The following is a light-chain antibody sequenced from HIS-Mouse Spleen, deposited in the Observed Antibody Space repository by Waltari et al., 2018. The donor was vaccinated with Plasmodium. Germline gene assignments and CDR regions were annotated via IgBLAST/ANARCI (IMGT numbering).Light chain of an antibody. CDR2: DDS. CDR3: QVWDSSSDHVV. J-gene: IGLJ2*01. V-gene: IGLV3-21*03. CDR1: NIGSKS. Sequence: SYVLTQPPSVSVAPGKTARLTCGGNNIGSKSVNWYQQKPGPAPVLVVYDDSDRPSGIPERFSGSNSGNTATLTISRVEAGDEADYYCQVWDSSSDHVVFGGGTKLTVL.